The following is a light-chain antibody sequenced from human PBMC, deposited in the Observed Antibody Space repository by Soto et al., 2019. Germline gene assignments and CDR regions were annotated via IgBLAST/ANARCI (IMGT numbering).Light chain of an antibody. CDR1: KSVSSN. V-gene: IGKV3-15*01. CDR2: GAS. Sequence: EIVMTQSPATLSVSPGERATLSCRASKSVSSNLAWYQQKPGQAPRLLIYGASTRATGIPARFSGSGSGTVFTLTISSLQSEDFAVYYCQQYNNWPPWTFGQGTKVEIK. CDR3: QQYNNWPPWT. J-gene: IGKJ1*01.